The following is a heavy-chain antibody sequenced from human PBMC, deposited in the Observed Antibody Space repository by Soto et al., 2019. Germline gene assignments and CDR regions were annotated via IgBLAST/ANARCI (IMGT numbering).Heavy chain of an antibody. CDR1: GASISSGDSF. D-gene: IGHD2-15*01. CDR2: IFYTGTT. Sequence: QVLLQESGPGLVKPSQTLSLTCTVSGASISSGDSFWSWIRQHPGKGLEWIGFIFYTGTTYYNPSLKSRITMSADTFKNQFSLKLTSVNVADTAVYFCARVRCSGGSCYPEAFDDWGQGTLVVVSS. J-gene: IGHJ4*02. CDR3: ARVRCSGGSCYPEAFDD. V-gene: IGHV4-31*03.